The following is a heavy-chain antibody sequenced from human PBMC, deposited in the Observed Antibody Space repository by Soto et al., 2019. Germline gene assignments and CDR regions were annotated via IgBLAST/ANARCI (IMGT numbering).Heavy chain of an antibody. Sequence: QVQLVQSGAEVKKPGSSVKVSCKASGGTFSSYAISWVRQAPGQGLEWMGGIIPILGTANYAQKFQSRVTITADESTSTAYMELSSLRSEDTAVYYCAAPYDSSGYYSRDFDYWGQGTLVTVSS. J-gene: IGHJ4*02. CDR3: AAPYDSSGYYSRDFDY. V-gene: IGHV1-69*01. D-gene: IGHD3-22*01. CDR2: IIPILGTA. CDR1: GGTFSSYA.